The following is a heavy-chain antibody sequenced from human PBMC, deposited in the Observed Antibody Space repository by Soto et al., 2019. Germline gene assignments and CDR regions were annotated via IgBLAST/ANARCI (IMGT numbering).Heavy chain of an antibody. CDR3: ATVHPPDPSSGYYGGWFDP. V-gene: IGHV1-24*01. J-gene: IGHJ5*02. D-gene: IGHD3-22*01. Sequence: QVQLVQSGAEVKKPGASVKVSRKVSGYTLTELSMHWVRQAPGKGLEWMGGFDPEDGETIYAQKFQGRVTMTEDTSTDTAYMELSSLRSEDTAVYYCATVHPPDPSSGYYGGWFDPWGQGTLVTVSS. CDR1: GYTLTELS. CDR2: FDPEDGET.